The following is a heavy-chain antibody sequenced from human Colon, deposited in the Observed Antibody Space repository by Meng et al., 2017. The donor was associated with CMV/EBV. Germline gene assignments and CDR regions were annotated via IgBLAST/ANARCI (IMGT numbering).Heavy chain of an antibody. CDR3: ARLRLITMVRGARDYYYGMDV. V-gene: IGHV4-39*01. Sequence: GSLRLSCTVSGGSISSSSYYWGWIRQPPGKGLEWIGSIYYSGSTYYNPSLKSRVTISVDTSKNQFSLKLSSVTAADTAVYYCARLRLITMVRGARDYYYGMDVWGQGTTVTVSS. CDR1: GGSISSSSYY. D-gene: IGHD3-10*01. J-gene: IGHJ6*02. CDR2: IYYSGST.